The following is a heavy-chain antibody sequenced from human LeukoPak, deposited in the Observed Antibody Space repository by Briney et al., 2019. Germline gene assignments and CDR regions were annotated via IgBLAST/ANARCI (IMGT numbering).Heavy chain of an antibody. J-gene: IGHJ6*03. V-gene: IGHV3-23*01. CDR2: ISGSGGST. Sequence: GGSLRLSCAASGFTFSSYGMSWVRQAPGKGLEWVSAISGSGGSTYYADSVKGRFTISRDNSKNTLYLQMNSLRAEDTAVYYCAKDSSVTTYYYYYMDVWGKGTTVTISS. D-gene: IGHD4-17*01. CDR1: GFTFSSYG. CDR3: AKDSSVTTYYYYYMDV.